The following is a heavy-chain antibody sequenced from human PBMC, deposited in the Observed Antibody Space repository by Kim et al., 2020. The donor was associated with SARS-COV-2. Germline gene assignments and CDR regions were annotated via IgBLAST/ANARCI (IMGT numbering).Heavy chain of an antibody. Sequence: YYVDSVKGRFTISRDNTKNSLYLQMNSLRAEDTAVYYCARDAGGSDAFDIWGQGTMVTVSS. J-gene: IGHJ3*02. D-gene: IGHD1-26*01. CDR3: ARDAGGSDAFDI. V-gene: IGHV3-7*03.